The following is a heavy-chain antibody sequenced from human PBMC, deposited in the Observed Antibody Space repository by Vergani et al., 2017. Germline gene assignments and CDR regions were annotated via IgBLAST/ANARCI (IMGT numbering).Heavy chain of an antibody. D-gene: IGHD3-22*01. CDR3: ARVSGGSGGYYVA. J-gene: IGHJ5*02. V-gene: IGHV4-30-4*08. CDR1: GDSRNNDDYY. CDR2: IYYSGST. Sequence: QLQLQQSGPGLVQPSQTLSLTCIVSGDSRNNDDYYWSWIRQPPGKGLEWIGYIYYSGSTYQNPSLESRLTMSLDTSRTQFSLDLISVTAGDTAVYYCARVSGGSGGYYVAWGQGTPVTVSS.